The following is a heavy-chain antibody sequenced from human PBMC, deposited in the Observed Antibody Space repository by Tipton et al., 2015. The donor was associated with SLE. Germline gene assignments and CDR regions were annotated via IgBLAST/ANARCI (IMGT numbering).Heavy chain of an antibody. Sequence: AVSGFTVSSNYMSWVRQAPGKGLEWVSVIYSGGSTYYADSVKGRFTISRDNSKNTLYLQMNSLRAEDTAVYYCARRVEAFDIWGQGTMVTVSS. CDR3: ARRVEAFDI. V-gene: IGHV3-66*02. CDR2: IYSGGST. CDR1: GFTVSSNY. J-gene: IGHJ3*02.